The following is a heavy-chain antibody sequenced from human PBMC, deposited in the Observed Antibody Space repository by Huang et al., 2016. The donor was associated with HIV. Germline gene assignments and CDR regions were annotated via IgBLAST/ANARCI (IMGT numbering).Heavy chain of an antibody. D-gene: IGHD4-4*01. J-gene: IGHJ4*02. V-gene: IGHV1-69*13. Sequence: QVQLLQSGAEVKKPGSSVKVSCKASGGPFSSYSIAWARQAPGQGLEWMASLMPVFDSPNYAQKLQGRVRVTADESTSTVYMELRDLRPDDTAVYFCARGSLEYSVSSSLDYWGQGTHVTVSS. CDR3: ARGSLEYSVSSSLDY. CDR1: GGPFSSYS. CDR2: LMPVFDSP.